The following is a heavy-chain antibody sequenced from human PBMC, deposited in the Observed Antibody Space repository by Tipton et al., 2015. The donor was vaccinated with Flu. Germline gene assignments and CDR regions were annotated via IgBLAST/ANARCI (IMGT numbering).Heavy chain of an antibody. V-gene: IGHV1-2*02. CDR1: GHTFSGFY. CDR2: INPASGDT. D-gene: IGHD6-19*01. J-gene: IGHJ4*02. Sequence: QLVQSGAEVKKPGASVKVSCRASGHTFSGFYIHWVRQAPGQGLEWMAWINPASGDTSYAPKYQGRVTLTRDTSITTVYMEVRSLTVDDAAVYFCARAGSGWYELAFWGPGTLVGVSS. CDR3: ARAGSGWYELAF.